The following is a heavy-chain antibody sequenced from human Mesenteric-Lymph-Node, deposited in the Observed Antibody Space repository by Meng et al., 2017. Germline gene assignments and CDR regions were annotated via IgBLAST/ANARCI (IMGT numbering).Heavy chain of an antibody. CDR2: IIPIFGTA. V-gene: IGHV1-69*05. Sequence: SVKVSCKASGYTFTSYAMNWVRQAPGQGLEWMGGIIPIFGTANYAQKFQGRVTITTDESTSTAYMELSSLRSEDTAVYYCARCSGVVAAGAREYYYYGMDVWGQGTTVIVSS. CDR1: GYTFTSYA. D-gene: IGHD6-13*01. J-gene: IGHJ6*02. CDR3: ARCSGVVAAGAREYYYYGMDV.